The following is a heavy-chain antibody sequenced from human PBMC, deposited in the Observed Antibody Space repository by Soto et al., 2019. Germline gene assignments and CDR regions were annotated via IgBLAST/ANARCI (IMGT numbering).Heavy chain of an antibody. Sequence: GESLKISCKGSGSSFTNYWIVWVRQMPGKGLEWMGSIYPGDSNTKYSPSFQGHVTISADKSINTAYLQWSSLKASDTAMYYCARLQAAAGDNDLTFDYWGQGTLVTGSS. CDR1: GSSFTNYW. V-gene: IGHV5-51*01. CDR2: IYPGDSNT. J-gene: IGHJ4*02. CDR3: ARLQAAAGDNDLTFDY. D-gene: IGHD6-13*01.